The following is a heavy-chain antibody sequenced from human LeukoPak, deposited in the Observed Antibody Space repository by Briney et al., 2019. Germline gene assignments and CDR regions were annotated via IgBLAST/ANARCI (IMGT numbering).Heavy chain of an antibody. CDR1: GFTFSSYS. J-gene: IGHJ6*03. Sequence: GGSLRLSCAASGFTFSSYSMNWVRQAPGKGLEWVSYISSSSSTIYYADSVKGRFTISRDNAKNSLYPQMNSLRAEDTAVYYCARDLIYQLRQWDYYYYMDVWGKGTTVTVSS. D-gene: IGHD2-2*01. CDR3: ARDLIYQLRQWDYYYYMDV. CDR2: ISSSSSTI. V-gene: IGHV3-48*01.